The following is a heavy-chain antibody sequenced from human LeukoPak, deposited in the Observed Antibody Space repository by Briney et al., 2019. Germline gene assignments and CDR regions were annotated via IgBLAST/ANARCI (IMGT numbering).Heavy chain of an antibody. CDR1: GGSISSYY. V-gene: IGHV4-59*08. CDR3: ARASHAHGMDV. J-gene: IGHJ6*02. CDR2: IYYSGST. Sequence: SETLSLTCTVSGGSISSYYWSWIRQPPGKGLEWIGYIYYSGSTNYNPSLKSRVTISVDTSKNQFSLKLSSVTAADTAVYYCARASHAHGMDVWGQGTTVTVSS.